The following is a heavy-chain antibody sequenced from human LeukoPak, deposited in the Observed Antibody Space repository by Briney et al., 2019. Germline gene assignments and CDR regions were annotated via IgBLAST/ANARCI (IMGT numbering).Heavy chain of an antibody. Sequence: SETLSLTCAVYGGSFSGYYWSWIRQPPGKGLEWIGEINHSGSTNYYPSLKSRVTISVDTSKNQFSLKLSSVTAADTAVYYCARGHYYDSSDYYYVRRDAFDIWGQGAMVTVSS. CDR1: GGSFSGYY. V-gene: IGHV4-34*01. J-gene: IGHJ3*02. D-gene: IGHD3-22*01. CDR3: ARGHYYDSSDYYYVRRDAFDI. CDR2: INHSGST.